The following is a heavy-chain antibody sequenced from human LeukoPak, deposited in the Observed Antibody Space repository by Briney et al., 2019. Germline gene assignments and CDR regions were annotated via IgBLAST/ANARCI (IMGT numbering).Heavy chain of an antibody. D-gene: IGHD3-16*02. CDR1: GGSINSGSYY. CDR3: PRIENTYRRKFDY. CDR2: IYYSGSA. Sequence: PSETLSLTCNVSGGSINSGSYYWGWIRQTPGNGLECMGIIYYSGSAYLKPSLKSGVTMSVDTSRNRFSLKLSSWPAADTAVYFCPRIENTYRRKFDYWGQGILVTLSS. J-gene: IGHJ4*02. V-gene: IGHV4-39*01.